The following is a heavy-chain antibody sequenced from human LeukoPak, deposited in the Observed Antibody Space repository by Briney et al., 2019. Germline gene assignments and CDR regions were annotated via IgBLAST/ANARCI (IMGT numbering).Heavy chain of an antibody. V-gene: IGHV1-18*01. CDR3: ARDPSSVWFGGGKYAFDI. Sequence: ASVKVSCKTSGYNFINYGITWVRQAPGQGLEWMGWISVYNGKTNYAQKVQGRVTLTTDTSTSTAYMELSRLRSDDTAVYYCARDPSSVWFGGGKYAFDIWGQGTMVTVSS. D-gene: IGHD3-10*01. J-gene: IGHJ3*02. CDR1: GYNFINYG. CDR2: ISVYNGKT.